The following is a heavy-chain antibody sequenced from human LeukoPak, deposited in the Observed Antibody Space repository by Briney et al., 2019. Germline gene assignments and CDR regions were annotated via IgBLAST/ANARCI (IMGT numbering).Heavy chain of an antibody. CDR2: ISSSGSTI. CDR1: GFTFSDYY. D-gene: IGHD3-10*01. V-gene: IGHV3-11*04. CDR3: AKLAKYFYGAETFYFFEH. Sequence: GGSLRLSCAASGFTFSDYYMSWIRQAPGKGLEWVSYISSSGSTIYYADSVKGRFTISRDNGKNSLDLQMNSLRVEDTAVYYCAKLAKYFYGAETFYFFEHWGQGTPVTASS. J-gene: IGHJ4*02.